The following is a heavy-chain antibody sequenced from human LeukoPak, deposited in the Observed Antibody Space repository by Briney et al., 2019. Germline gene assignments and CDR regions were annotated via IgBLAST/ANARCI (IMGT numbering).Heavy chain of an antibody. J-gene: IGHJ6*02. CDR3: VRQYSSGWTYYYGMDV. Sequence: PSETLSLTCTVSGGSISSSSYYWAWIRQPPGKGLEWIASMYYSGSTYYNPSLKSRVTISVDTSKNQFSLTLSSVTAADTAVYYCVRQYSSGWTYYYGMDVWGQGTTVTVSS. CDR1: GGSISSSSYY. V-gene: IGHV4-39*01. D-gene: IGHD6-19*01. CDR2: MYYSGST.